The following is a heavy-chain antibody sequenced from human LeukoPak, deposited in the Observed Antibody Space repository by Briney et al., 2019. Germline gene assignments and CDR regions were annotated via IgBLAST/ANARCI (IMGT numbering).Heavy chain of an antibody. CDR3: ARDHYDFWSGYYEVCLDY. Sequence: QTGGSLRLSCAASGFTFSSYARHWVRQAPGKGLEYVSAISSNGGSTYYANSVKGRFTISRDNSKNKLYLQMGSLRAEDMAVYYCARDHYDFWSGYYEVCLDYWGQGTLVTVSS. J-gene: IGHJ4*02. D-gene: IGHD3-3*01. CDR2: ISSNGGST. V-gene: IGHV3-64*01. CDR1: GFTFSSYA.